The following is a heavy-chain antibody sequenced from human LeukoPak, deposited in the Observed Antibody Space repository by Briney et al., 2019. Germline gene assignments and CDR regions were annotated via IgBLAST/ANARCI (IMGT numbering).Heavy chain of an antibody. CDR3: ARHLTVVNDEDY. D-gene: IGHD4-23*01. CDR2: INPNSGGT. Sequence: ASVKVSCKASGYTFTSYYMHWVRQAPGQGLEWMGWINPNSGGTNYAQKFQGRVTMTRDTSISTAYMELSRLRSDDTAVYYCARHLTVVNDEDYWGQGTLVTVSS. V-gene: IGHV1-2*02. J-gene: IGHJ4*02. CDR1: GYTFTSYY.